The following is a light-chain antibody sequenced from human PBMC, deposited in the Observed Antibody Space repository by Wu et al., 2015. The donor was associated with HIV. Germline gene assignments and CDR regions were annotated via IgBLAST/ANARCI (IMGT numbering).Light chain of an antibody. CDR2: GGS. J-gene: IGKJ2*03. CDR3: QQYDRSPPFYS. V-gene: IGKV3-20*01. CDR1: ECYQQL. Sequence: LPGRAGSECYQQLRNLVSAXNLARLPRVVXFGGSTRATGIPDRFSGSASGTDFTLTISRLEPEDFAAYYCQQYDRSPPFYSFGQGTKLEIK.